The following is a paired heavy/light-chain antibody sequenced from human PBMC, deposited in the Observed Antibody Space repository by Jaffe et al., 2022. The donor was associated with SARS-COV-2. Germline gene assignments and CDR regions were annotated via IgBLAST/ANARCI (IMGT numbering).Light chain of an antibody. CDR1: QSISSY. J-gene: IGKJ4*01. Sequence: DIQMTQSPSSLSASVGDRVTITCRASQSISSYLNWYQQKPGKAPKLLIYTASSLQSGVPSRFSGSGSGTDFTLTISSLQPEDFATYYCQQSYSTPLTFGGGTKVEIK. CDR2: TAS. CDR3: QQSYSTPLT. V-gene: IGKV1-39*01.
Heavy chain of an antibody. Sequence: QVHLQESGPGLAKPSQTLSLTCTVSGGSISSGNYHWSWIRQPAGKGLEWIGRIYTSGSTKYNPSLKSRVTMSVDTSKNQFSLKLSSVTAADTAVYYCARDNYGDFGWFDPWGQGTLVTVSS. CDR3: ARDNYGDFGWFDP. D-gene: IGHD4-17*01. J-gene: IGHJ5*02. CDR1: GGSISSGNYH. CDR2: IYTSGST. V-gene: IGHV4-61*02.